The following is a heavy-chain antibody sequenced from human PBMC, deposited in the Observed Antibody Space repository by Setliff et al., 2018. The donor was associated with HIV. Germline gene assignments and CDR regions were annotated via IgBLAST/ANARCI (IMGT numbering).Heavy chain of an antibody. J-gene: IGHJ6*02. CDR3: ARGRSCSSSSCYLVYYYYYGMDV. CDR1: GGSFSGYY. V-gene: IGHV4-34*01. D-gene: IGHD2-2*01. CDR2: IIHTGST. Sequence: ETLSLTCAVYGGSFSGYYWSWIRQPPGKGLEWIGEIIHTGSTNYNPSLKSRVTISVDTSKNQFSLRLSSVTAADTAVYYCARGRSCSSSSCYLVYYYYYGMDVWGHGSTVTAP.